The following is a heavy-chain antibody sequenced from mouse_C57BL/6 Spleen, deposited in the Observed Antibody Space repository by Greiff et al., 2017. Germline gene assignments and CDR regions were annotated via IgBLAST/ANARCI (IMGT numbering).Heavy chain of an antibody. CDR3: ARDRGYYDYDERFAY. CDR2: ISYDGSN. J-gene: IGHJ3*01. Sequence: EVKLLESGPGLVKPSQSLSLTCSVTGYSITSGYYWNWIRQFPGNKLEWMGYISYDGSNNYNPSLKNRISITRDTSKNQFFLKLNSVTTEDTATYYCARDRGYYDYDERFAYWGQGTLVTVSA. D-gene: IGHD2-4*01. CDR1: GYSITSGYY. V-gene: IGHV3-6*01.